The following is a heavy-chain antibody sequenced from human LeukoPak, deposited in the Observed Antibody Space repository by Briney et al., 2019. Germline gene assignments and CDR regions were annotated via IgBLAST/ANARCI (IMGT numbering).Heavy chain of an antibody. D-gene: IGHD1-26*01. CDR1: GLTFSIYA. Sequence: PGGSLRLSCAASGLTFSIYAMSWVRQAPGKGLEWVSAISGSGGSTYYADSVKGRFTISRDNSKNTLYLQMNSLRAEDTAVYYCAKVVSGSYYLTHFDYWGQGTLVTVSS. J-gene: IGHJ4*02. CDR2: ISGSGGST. V-gene: IGHV3-23*01. CDR3: AKVVSGSYYLTHFDY.